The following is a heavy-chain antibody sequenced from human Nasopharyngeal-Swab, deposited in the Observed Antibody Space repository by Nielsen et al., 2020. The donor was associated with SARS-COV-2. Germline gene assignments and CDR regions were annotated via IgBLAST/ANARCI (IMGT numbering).Heavy chain of an antibody. Sequence: LETLSLTCTVSGGSISSYYWSWIRQPPGKGLEWIGYIYYSGGTNYNPSLKSRVTISVDTSKNQFSLKLSSVTAADTAVYYCARSKAAHNWFDPWGQGTLVTVSS. CDR1: GGSISSYY. CDR3: ARSKAAHNWFDP. CDR2: IYYSGGT. V-gene: IGHV4-59*01. J-gene: IGHJ5*02. D-gene: IGHD6-6*01.